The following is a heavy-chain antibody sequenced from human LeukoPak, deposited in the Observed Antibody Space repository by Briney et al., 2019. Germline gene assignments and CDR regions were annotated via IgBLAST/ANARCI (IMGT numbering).Heavy chain of an antibody. CDR3: AREPVVVPVAFKVDGMDV. J-gene: IGHJ6*02. CDR1: GGTFSSYA. Sequence: SVKVSCKASGGTFSSYAISWVRQAPGQGLEWMGGIIPIFGTANYAQKFQGRVTITADESTSTAYMELSSLRSEDTAVYYCAREPVVVPVAFKVDGMDVWGQGTTVTVSS. V-gene: IGHV1-69*13. D-gene: IGHD2-2*01. CDR2: IIPIFGTA.